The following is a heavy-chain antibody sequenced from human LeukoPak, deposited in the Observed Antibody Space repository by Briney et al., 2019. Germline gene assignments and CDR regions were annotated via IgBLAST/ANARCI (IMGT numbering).Heavy chain of an antibody. CDR2: INHSGST. Sequence: PSETLSLTCAVYGGSFSGYYWSWIRQPPGKGLEWIGEINHSGSTNYNPSLKSRVTISVDTSKNQFSLKLSSATAADTAVYYCATRIAAAGTKPYYFDYWGQGTLVTVSS. J-gene: IGHJ4*02. V-gene: IGHV4-34*01. CDR3: ATRIAAAGTKPYYFDY. D-gene: IGHD6-13*01. CDR1: GGSFSGYY.